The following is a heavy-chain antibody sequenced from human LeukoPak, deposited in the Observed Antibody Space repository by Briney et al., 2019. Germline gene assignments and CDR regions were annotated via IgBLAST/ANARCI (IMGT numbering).Heavy chain of an antibody. J-gene: IGHJ4*02. D-gene: IGHD6-13*01. CDR1: GYTFTGYY. CDR2: INPNSGGT. Sequence: AASVTVSCKASGYTFTGYYMHWVRQAPGQGLEWMGRINPNSGGTNYAQKFQGRVTMTRDTSISTAYMELSRLRSDDTAVYYCARDKGSSWYKGGVDFDYWGQGTLVTVSS. V-gene: IGHV1-2*06. CDR3: ARDKGSSWYKGGVDFDY.